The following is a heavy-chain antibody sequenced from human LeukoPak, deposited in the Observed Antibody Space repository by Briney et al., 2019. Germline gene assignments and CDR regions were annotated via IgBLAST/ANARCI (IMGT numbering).Heavy chain of an antibody. J-gene: IGHJ6*03. V-gene: IGHV3-23*01. CDR1: GFTFSSYA. CDR2: ISGSGGST. D-gene: IGHD6-19*01. CDR3: AKGSGGSGWGYYYYYMDV. Sequence: GGSLRLSCAASGFTFSSYAMSWVRQAPGKGLEWVSAISGSGGSTYYADSVKGRFTISRDNSKNTLYLQMNSLRAEDTAVYYCAKGSGGSGWGYYYYYMDVWGKGTTVTVSS.